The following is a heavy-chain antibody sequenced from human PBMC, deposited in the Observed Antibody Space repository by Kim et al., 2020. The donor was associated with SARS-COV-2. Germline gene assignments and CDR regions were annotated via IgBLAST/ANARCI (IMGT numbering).Heavy chain of an antibody. CDR1: GGSFSAHY. CDR3: ASLTFGED. Sequence: SETLSLTCAVFGGSFSAHYWSWVRQPPGKGLEWIGEINHTGSTNYNPSLKSRVTISVDTSKDQFSLKLSSVTAADTAVYYCASLTFGEDWGQGALVTVSS. V-gene: IGHV4-34*01. D-gene: IGHD3-10*01. J-gene: IGHJ4*02. CDR2: INHTGST.